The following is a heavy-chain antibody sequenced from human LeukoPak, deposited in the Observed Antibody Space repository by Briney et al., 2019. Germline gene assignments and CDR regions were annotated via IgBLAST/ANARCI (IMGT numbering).Heavy chain of an antibody. J-gene: IGHJ6*02. Sequence: PSQTLSLTCTVSGGSISSGDYYWSWIRQPPGKGLEWIGEINHSGSTNYNPSLKSRVTISVDTSKNQFSLKLSSVTAADTAVYYCARIAYGSGSLVLGMDVWGQGTTVTVSS. CDR3: ARIAYGSGSLVLGMDV. V-gene: IGHV4-30-4*01. D-gene: IGHD3-10*01. CDR1: GGSISSGDYY. CDR2: INHSGST.